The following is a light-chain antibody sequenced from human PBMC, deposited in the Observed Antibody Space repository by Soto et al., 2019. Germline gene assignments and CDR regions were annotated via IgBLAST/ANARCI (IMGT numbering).Light chain of an antibody. CDR1: QSVGGF. CDR3: QHRSNWPPMYT. Sequence: EIVLTQSPATLSLSPGERATLSCRASQSVGGFLAWYQQKSGQAPRLLIYDTSKRATGIPASFSGSGSGTDFTLTISSLEPEDFAIYHCQHRSNWPPMYTFGQGTKLEIK. CDR2: DTS. V-gene: IGKV3-11*01. J-gene: IGKJ2*01.